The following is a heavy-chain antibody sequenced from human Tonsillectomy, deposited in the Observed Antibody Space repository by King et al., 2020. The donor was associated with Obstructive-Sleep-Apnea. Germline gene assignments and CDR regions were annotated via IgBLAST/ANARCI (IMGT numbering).Heavy chain of an antibody. J-gene: IGHJ6*02. CDR1: GFTFSTYG. CDR2: IRYDGSNT. Sequence: VQLVESGGGVVQPGRSLRLSCAASGFTFSTYGMHWVRQAPGRGLEWVTFIRYDGSNTYYTDSVKGRFTISRDNSKNTLYLQINSLRAEDTAVYYCAKDDSSAFLSGHGMAVWGQGTTVTVSS. D-gene: IGHD6-6*01. V-gene: IGHV3-30*02. CDR3: AKDDSSAFLSGHGMAV.